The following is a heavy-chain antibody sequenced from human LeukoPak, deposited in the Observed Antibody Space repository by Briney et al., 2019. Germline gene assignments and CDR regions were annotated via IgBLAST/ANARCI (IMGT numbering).Heavy chain of an antibody. CDR2: INSDGSST. CDR1: GFTFSSYW. Sequence: GGSLRLSCAASGFTFSSYWMHWVRQVPGKGLVWVSRINSDGSSTSYADSVKGQFTISRDNAKNTLYLQMNSLRAEDTAVYYCAIPYQPGDNWFDPWGQGTLVTVSS. J-gene: IGHJ5*02. CDR3: AIPYQPGDNWFDP. V-gene: IGHV3-74*01. D-gene: IGHD2-2*01.